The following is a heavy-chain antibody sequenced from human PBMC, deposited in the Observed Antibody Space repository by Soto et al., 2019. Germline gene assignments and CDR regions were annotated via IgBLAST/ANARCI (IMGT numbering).Heavy chain of an antibody. V-gene: IGHV4-39*07. J-gene: IGHJ5*02. CDR2: IYYSGST. CDR1: GGSINSRSYY. CDR3: AIIVGGWLDP. D-gene: IGHD1-26*01. Sequence: SETLSLTCTVSGGSINSRSYYWGWIRQSPGKGLEWIGSIYYSGSTYYNPSLKSRVAMSVDTSKNQFSLKLSSVTAADTAVYYCAIIVGGWLDPWGQGNMVTVSS.